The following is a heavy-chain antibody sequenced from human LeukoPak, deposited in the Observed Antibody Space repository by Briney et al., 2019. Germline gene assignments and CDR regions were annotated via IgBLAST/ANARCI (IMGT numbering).Heavy chain of an antibody. Sequence: SETLSLTCAVDGGSFSGYYWSWIRQPPGKGLEWIGEINHSGSTNYNPSLKSRVNISVDTSKNQFSLKLSSVTAADTAVYYCAAVDTARRFGYWGQGTLVTVSS. D-gene: IGHD5-18*01. CDR2: INHSGST. V-gene: IGHV4-34*01. J-gene: IGHJ4*02. CDR3: AAVDTARRFGY. CDR1: GGSFSGYY.